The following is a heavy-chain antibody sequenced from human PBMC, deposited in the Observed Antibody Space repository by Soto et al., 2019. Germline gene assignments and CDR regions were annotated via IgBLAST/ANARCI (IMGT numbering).Heavy chain of an antibody. CDR2: IYYSGST. Sequence: QVQLQESGPGLVKPSQTLSLTCTVSGGSISSGGYYWSWIRQHPGKGLEWIGYIYYSGSTYYNPSLKSRVTISVDSSKNQFSLKLSSVTAADTAVYYCAREQMRNYYYYGMDVWGQGTTVTVSS. V-gene: IGHV4-31*03. CDR1: GGSISSGGYY. CDR3: AREQMRNYYYYGMDV. J-gene: IGHJ6*02.